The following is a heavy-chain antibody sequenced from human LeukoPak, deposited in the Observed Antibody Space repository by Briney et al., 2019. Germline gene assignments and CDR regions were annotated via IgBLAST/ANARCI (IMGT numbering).Heavy chain of an antibody. D-gene: IGHD6-13*01. J-gene: IGHJ5*02. CDR3: ARGDEYSTNWFDP. CDR1: GYSISSGYY. V-gene: IGHV4-38-2*02. Sequence: SETLSLTCTVSGYSISSGYYWGWIRQPPGKGLEWIGRIYTSGSTNYNPSLKSRVTISVDTSKNQFSLKLSSVTAADTAVYYCARGDEYSTNWFDPWGQGTLVTVSS. CDR2: IYTSGST.